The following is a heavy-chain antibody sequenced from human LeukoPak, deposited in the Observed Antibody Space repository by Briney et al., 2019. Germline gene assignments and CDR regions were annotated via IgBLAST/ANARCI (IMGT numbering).Heavy chain of an antibody. J-gene: IGHJ4*02. CDR3: ARDFGSGFDY. Sequence: PSETLSLTCAVYGGSFSGYYWSWIRQPPGKGLEWIGEINHSESTNYNPSLKSRVTMSVDTSKNQFSLKLSSVTAADTAVYYCARDFGSGFDYWGQGTLVTVAS. CDR2: INHSEST. D-gene: IGHD3-10*01. CDR1: GGSFSGYY. V-gene: IGHV4-34*01.